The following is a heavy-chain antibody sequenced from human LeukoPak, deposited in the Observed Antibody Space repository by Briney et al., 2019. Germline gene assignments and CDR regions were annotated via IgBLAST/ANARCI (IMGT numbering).Heavy chain of an antibody. V-gene: IGHV3-23*01. J-gene: IGHJ4*02. CDR3: ARVGYSGYDYDY. CDR1: GFPFSSYA. CDR2: ISGSGDST. D-gene: IGHD5-12*01. Sequence: GGSLRLSCEASGFPFSSYAMSWVRQAPGKGLEWVSVISGSGDSTYYADSVEGRCTSSRDNSKDALYLQMNSLRAEDTAVCYCARVGYSGYDYDYWGQGTLVTVSS.